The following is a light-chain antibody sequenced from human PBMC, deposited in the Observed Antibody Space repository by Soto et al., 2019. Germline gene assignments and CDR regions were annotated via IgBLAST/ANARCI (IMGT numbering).Light chain of an antibody. CDR3: QQRYRWPPIT. J-gene: IGKJ5*01. CDR1: QSVNNY. V-gene: IGKV3-11*01. CDR2: DAS. Sequence: EIVLTQSPATLSLSPGERATLSCRASQSVNNYLGWYQQKPGQAPRLLIYDASNRATGVPTRFSGSGSGTDFTLTISSLEPEDFAVYFWQQRYRWPPITFGQGTRLEIK.